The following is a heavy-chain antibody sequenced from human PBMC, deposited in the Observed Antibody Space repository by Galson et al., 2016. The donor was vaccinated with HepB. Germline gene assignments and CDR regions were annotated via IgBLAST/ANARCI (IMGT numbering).Heavy chain of an antibody. V-gene: IGHV3-53*01. J-gene: IGHJ5*02. CDR1: GFTISSHY. CDR2: LYSSGST. Sequence: SLRLSCAASGFTISSHYMSWVRQTPGKGLEWISVLYSSGSTYYADSVRGRFTISRDNSKNTLYLQMDSLRVNDTAMYYCARDGESGSYDAWGQGTLVTVSS. D-gene: IGHD1-26*01. CDR3: ARDGESGSYDA.